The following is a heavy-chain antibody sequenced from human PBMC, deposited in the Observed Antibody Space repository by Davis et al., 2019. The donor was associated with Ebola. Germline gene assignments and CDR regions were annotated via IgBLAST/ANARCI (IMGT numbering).Heavy chain of an antibody. D-gene: IGHD2-15*01. V-gene: IGHV3-21*01. Sequence: GGSLRLSCAASGFTFSNAWMSWVRQAPGKGLEWVSSISSSSSYIYYADSVKGRFTISRDNSKNTLYLQMNSLRAEDTAVYYCAKVQSYCSGGSCYSPWGQGTLVTVSS. CDR1: GFTFSNAW. CDR3: AKVQSYCSGGSCYSP. J-gene: IGHJ5*02. CDR2: ISSSSSYI.